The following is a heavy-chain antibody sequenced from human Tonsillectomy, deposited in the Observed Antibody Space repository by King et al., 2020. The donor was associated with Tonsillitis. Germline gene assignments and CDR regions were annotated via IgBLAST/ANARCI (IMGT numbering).Heavy chain of an antibody. V-gene: IGHV1-69*06. CDR2: SIPIFGTP. J-gene: IGHJ4*02. D-gene: IGHD6-13*01. Sequence: QLVQSGAEVKKPGSSVKGSCKSSGNPFSSYAFSWMRQAPGQGPELIARSIPIFGTPNYAQKFQDRVTVTADKSTSTLYMEMSVLRSEDTAVYYCARRIATTAEYYFDSWGQGTLVIVSS. CDR1: GNPFSSYA. CDR3: ARRIATTAEYYFDS.